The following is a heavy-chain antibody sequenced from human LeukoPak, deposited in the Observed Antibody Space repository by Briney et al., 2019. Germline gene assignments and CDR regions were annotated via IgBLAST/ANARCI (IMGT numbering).Heavy chain of an antibody. CDR3: ARHPAYSRSSRWFDP. CDR1: GGSISSSSYY. J-gene: IGHJ5*02. V-gene: IGHV4-39*01. Sequence: SETLSLTCTVSGGSISSSSYYWGWIRQPPGKGLEWIGSIYYSGSTYYNPSLKSRVTISVDTSKTQFSLKLSSVTAADTAVYYCARHPAYSRSSRWFDPWGQGTLVTVSS. D-gene: IGHD6-6*01. CDR2: IYYSGST.